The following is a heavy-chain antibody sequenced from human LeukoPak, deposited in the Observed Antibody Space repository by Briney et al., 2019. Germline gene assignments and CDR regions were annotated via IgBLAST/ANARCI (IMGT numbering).Heavy chain of an antibody. CDR2: IYSGGST. J-gene: IGHJ3*02. D-gene: IGHD3-9*01. V-gene: IGHV3-53*01. CDR3: AKGVSFLTGAFDI. CDR1: GFTSSTYT. Sequence: PGGSLRLSCEVSGFTSSTYTMNWVRQAPGKGLEWVSVIYSGGSTYYADSVKGRFTISRDNSKNTLYLQMNSLRAEDTAVYYCAKGVSFLTGAFDIWGQGTMVTVSS.